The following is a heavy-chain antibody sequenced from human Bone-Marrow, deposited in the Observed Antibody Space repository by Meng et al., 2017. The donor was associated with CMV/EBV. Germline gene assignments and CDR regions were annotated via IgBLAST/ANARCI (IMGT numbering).Heavy chain of an antibody. CDR3: ARVKEDTASLGHAFDI. J-gene: IGHJ3*02. Sequence: ASVKVSCKASGYTFTGYYMHWVRQAPGQGLEWMGWINPNSGGTKYAQKFQGSVTMTRDTSISTAYMELSRLRSDDTAVYYCARVKEDTASLGHAFDILTQGTMVTVSS. CDR2: INPNSGGT. V-gene: IGHV1-2*02. CDR1: GYTFTGYY. D-gene: IGHD5-18*01.